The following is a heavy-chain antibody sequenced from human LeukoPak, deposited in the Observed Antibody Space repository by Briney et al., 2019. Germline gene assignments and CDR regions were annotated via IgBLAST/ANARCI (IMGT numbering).Heavy chain of an antibody. J-gene: IGHJ3*02. D-gene: IGHD3-22*01. V-gene: IGHV3-30*02. CDR3: AKGPGQYYYDSSGPDAFDI. CDR1: GFTFSSYG. Sequence: GGSLRLSCAASGFTFSSYGMHWVRQAPGKGLEWVAFIRYDGSNKYYADSVKGRFTISRDNSKNTLYLQMNSLRAEDTAVYYCAKGPGQYYYDSSGPDAFDIWGQGTMVTVSS. CDR2: IRYDGSNK.